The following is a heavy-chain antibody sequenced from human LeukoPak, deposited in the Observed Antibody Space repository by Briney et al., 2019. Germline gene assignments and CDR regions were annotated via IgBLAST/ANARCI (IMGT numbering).Heavy chain of an antibody. CDR3: ARDRYYGSGSYVGDY. Sequence: ASVKVSCKASGYTFTDYYLHWVRQAPGQGLEWMGWINPNSGGTSYAQRFQGWVTMTRDTSISTAYMELSRLRSDDTAVYYCARDRYYGSGSYVGDYWGQGTLVTVSS. CDR2: INPNSGGT. D-gene: IGHD3-10*01. CDR1: GYTFTDYY. J-gene: IGHJ4*02. V-gene: IGHV1-2*04.